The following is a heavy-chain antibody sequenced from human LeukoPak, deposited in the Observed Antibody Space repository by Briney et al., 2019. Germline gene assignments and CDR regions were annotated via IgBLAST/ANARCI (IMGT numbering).Heavy chain of an antibody. Sequence: SETLSLTCTVSGGSISIGGYYWSWIRQHPGRGLEWIGYIFYNGNTYYNPSLKSRLTISGDTSENQFSLKLSSVTAADTAVYYCVRNFDSYNAFDIWGQGTMVTVSS. CDR2: IFYNGNT. D-gene: IGHD3-22*01. V-gene: IGHV4-31*03. J-gene: IGHJ3*02. CDR3: VRNFDSYNAFDI. CDR1: GGSISIGGYY.